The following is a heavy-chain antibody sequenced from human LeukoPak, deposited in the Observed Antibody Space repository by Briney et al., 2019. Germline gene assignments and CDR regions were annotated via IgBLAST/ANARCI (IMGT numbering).Heavy chain of an antibody. Sequence: GRSLRLSCAASGFTFSSYAMHWVRQAPGKGLEGVAVISYDGSNKYYADSVKGRFTISRENSKNTLYLQMNSLRAGDTAVYYCASVLYSGRYFDYWGQGTLVTVSS. CDR3: ASVLYSGRYFDY. J-gene: IGHJ4*02. CDR1: GFTFSSYA. V-gene: IGHV3-30*04. CDR2: ISYDGSNK. D-gene: IGHD1-26*01.